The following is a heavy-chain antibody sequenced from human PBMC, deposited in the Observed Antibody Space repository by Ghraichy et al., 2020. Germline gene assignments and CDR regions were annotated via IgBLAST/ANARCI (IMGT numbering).Heavy chain of an antibody. D-gene: IGHD4-11*01. CDR1: GFSLSTSEVG. CDR2: IYWDDDK. J-gene: IGHJ6*02. Sequence: SGPTLVKPTQTLTLTCTFFGFSLSTSEVGVGWIRQPPGKALEWLALIYWDDDKRYSAFLKSRLTITKDTSKNQVVLTMTNMDPVDTATYYCAHSASGIYSDYSNNYYYYKGMDVWGQGTTVTVSS. CDR3: AHSASGIYSDYSNNYYYYKGMDV. V-gene: IGHV2-5*02.